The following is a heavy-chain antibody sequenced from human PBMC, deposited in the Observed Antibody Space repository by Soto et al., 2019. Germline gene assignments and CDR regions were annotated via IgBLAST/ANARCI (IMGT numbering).Heavy chain of an antibody. CDR3: AREGGSYDSGGYLIRGAFDI. J-gene: IGHJ3*02. D-gene: IGHD3-22*01. Sequence: PSETLSLTCTVSGGSISSYYWSWIRQPPGKGLEWIGSIHYRGTSYYNPSLQSRLSISVDTSKSQFSLTLSSVTAADTAMYYCAREGGSYDSGGYLIRGAFDIWGQGTMVTVSS. CDR2: IHYRGTS. CDR1: GGSISSYY. V-gene: IGHV4-59*12.